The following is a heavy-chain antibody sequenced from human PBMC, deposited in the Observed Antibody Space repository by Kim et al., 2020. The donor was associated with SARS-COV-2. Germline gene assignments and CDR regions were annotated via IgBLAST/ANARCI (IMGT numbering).Heavy chain of an antibody. Sequence: SETLSLTCTVSGGSISSGGYYWSWIRQHPGKGLEWIGYIYYSGSTYYNPSLKSRVTISVDTSKNQFSLKLSSVTAADTAVYYCAATSAYGSGSYYLFTELHYFDYWGQGTLVTVSS. CDR1: GGSISSGGYY. CDR2: IYYSGST. V-gene: IGHV4-31*03. D-gene: IGHD3-10*01. J-gene: IGHJ4*02. CDR3: AATSAYGSGSYYLFTELHYFDY.